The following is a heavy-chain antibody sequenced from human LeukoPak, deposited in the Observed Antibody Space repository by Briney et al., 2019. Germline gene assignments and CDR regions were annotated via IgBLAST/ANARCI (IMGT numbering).Heavy chain of an antibody. V-gene: IGHV4-34*01. D-gene: IGHD2/OR15-2a*01. J-gene: IGHJ4*02. CDR2: IHNSGTT. CDR3: ARRYYYNVGSFPFDF. Sequence: SETLSLTCAVSGGPFSGYFWSWIRQSSGKGLEWIGEIHNSGTTNYNPSLNSRVTISEDTSKNQFYLNLSSVTAADTAVYYCARRYYYNVGSFPFDFWGQGTLVTVSS. CDR1: GGPFSGYF.